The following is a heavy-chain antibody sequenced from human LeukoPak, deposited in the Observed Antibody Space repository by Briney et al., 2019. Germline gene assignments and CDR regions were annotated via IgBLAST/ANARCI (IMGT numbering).Heavy chain of an antibody. Sequence: SVKVSCTASGGTFSSYAISWVRQAPGQGLEWMGGIIPIFGTANYAQKFQGRVTITADESTSTAYMELSSLRSEDTAVYYCASTPLYDYVWGSYRWGQGTLVTVSS. J-gene: IGHJ4*02. V-gene: IGHV1-69*13. CDR1: GGTFSSYA. CDR2: IIPIFGTA. CDR3: ASTPLYDYVWGSYR. D-gene: IGHD3-16*02.